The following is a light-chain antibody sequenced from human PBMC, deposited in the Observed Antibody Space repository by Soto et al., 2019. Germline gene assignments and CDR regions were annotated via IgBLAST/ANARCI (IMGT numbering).Light chain of an antibody. J-gene: IGLJ1*01. V-gene: IGLV1-47*01. CDR2: RNN. CDR1: SSNIGSNY. CDR3: AAWDDSVSGPNYV. Sequence: QSALTQPPSASGTPGQTVSISCSGSSSNIGSNYVSWYQRLPGTAPKLLIYRNNQRPSGVPERFSGSKSGTSASLATSGLRSEDEADYYCAAWDDSVSGPNYVFGTGTKVTVL.